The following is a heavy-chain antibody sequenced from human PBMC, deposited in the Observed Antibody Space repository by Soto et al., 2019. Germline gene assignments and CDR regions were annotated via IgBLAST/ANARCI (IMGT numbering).Heavy chain of an antibody. D-gene: IGHD3-9*01. J-gene: IGHJ4*02. Sequence: GGSLRLSCAASGFTFSSYAMSWVRQAPGKGLEWVSAISGSGGSTYYADSVKGRFTISRDNSKNTLYLQMNSLRAEDTAVYYCAKDEVQGYYDILTVDYWGQGTLVTVSS. V-gene: IGHV3-23*01. CDR2: ISGSGGST. CDR1: GFTFSSYA. CDR3: AKDEVQGYYDILTVDY.